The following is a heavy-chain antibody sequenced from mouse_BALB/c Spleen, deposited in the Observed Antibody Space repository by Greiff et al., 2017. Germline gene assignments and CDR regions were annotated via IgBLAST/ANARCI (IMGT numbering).Heavy chain of an antibody. D-gene: IGHD1-1*01. J-gene: IGHJ4*01. CDR2: ISSGGSYT. CDR3: ARQDYGYAMDY. V-gene: IGHV5-6*01. Sequence: DVQLQESGGDLVKPGGSLKLSCAASGFTFSSYGMSWVRQTPDKRLEWVATISSGGSYTYYPDSVKGRFTISRDNAKNTLYLQMSSLKSEDTAMYYCARQDYGYAMDYWGQGTSVTVSS. CDR1: GFTFSSYG.